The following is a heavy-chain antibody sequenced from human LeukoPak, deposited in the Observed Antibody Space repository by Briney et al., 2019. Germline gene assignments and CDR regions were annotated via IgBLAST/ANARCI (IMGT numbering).Heavy chain of an antibody. V-gene: IGHV3-23*01. J-gene: IGHJ4*02. CDR1: GFTFSSYA. CDR3: AKVMEGYGSGRVGLFDY. CDR2: ISGSGGST. Sequence: GGSLRLSCAASGFTFSSYAMSWVRQAPGEGLEWVSAISGSGGSTYYADSVKGRFTISRDNSKNTLYLQMNSLRAEDTAVYYCAKVMEGYGSGRVGLFDYWGQGTLVTVSS. D-gene: IGHD3-10*01.